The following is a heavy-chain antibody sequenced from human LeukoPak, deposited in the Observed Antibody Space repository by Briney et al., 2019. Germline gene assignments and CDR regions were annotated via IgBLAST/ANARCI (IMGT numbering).Heavy chain of an antibody. D-gene: IGHD5-18*01. CDR1: GFTVSSNY. V-gene: IGHV3-53*01. Sequence: PGGSLRLSCAASGFTVSSNYMSWVRQAPGKGLEWVSVIYSGGSTYYADSVKGRFTISRDNSKNMLYLQMNSLRAEDTAVYYCARGGYSYGYDKVDYWGQGTLVTVSS. J-gene: IGHJ4*02. CDR3: ARGGYSYGYDKVDY. CDR2: IYSGGST.